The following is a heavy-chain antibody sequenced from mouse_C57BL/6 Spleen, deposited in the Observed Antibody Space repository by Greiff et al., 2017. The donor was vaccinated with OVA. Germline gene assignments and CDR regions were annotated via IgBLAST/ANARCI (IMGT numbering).Heavy chain of an antibody. CDR2: IYPGSGNT. CDR1: GYTFTDYY. V-gene: IGHV1-76*01. Sequence: VQLQQSGAELVRPGASVKLSCKASGYTFTDYYINWVKQRPGQGLEWIARIYPGSGNTYYNEKFKGKATLTAEKSSSTAYMQLSSLTSEDSAVYFCARRRDYGSDYWGQGTTLTVSS. CDR3: ARRRDYGSDY. J-gene: IGHJ2*01. D-gene: IGHD1-1*01.